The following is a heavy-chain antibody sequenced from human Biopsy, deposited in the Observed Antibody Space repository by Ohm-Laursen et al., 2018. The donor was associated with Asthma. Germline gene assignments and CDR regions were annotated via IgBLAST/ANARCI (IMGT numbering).Heavy chain of an antibody. V-gene: IGHV4-34*01. Sequence: PSQTLSLTCAVYPGSFSGFFWTWIRQSPGKGLEWIGETNERGVTNNNPSLKSRVIISIDTYWNRVSLKLTSVTAADTAVYYCARGPELDVWGQGTTATVSS. CDR2: TNERGVT. CDR1: PGSFSGFF. J-gene: IGHJ6*02. CDR3: ARGPELDV.